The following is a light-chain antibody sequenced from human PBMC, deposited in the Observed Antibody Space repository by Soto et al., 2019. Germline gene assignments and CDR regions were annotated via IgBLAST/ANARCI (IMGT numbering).Light chain of an antibody. CDR3: QQTTSFPLT. Sequence: DIQMTQSPSSVSASVGDRVTITCRASQGIVSWLAWYQQKPGQAPKLLIYAASSLQSGVPLRFSGGGSGTDFTLTISSLQPEDFATYYCQQTTSFPLTFGGGTKVEIK. J-gene: IGKJ4*01. V-gene: IGKV1-12*01. CDR1: QGIVSW. CDR2: AAS.